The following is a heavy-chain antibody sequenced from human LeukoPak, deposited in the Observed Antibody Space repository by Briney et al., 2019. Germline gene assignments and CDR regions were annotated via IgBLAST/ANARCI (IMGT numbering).Heavy chain of an antibody. J-gene: IGHJ4*02. V-gene: IGHV3-7*03. CDR3: ATTRGFDY. CDR1: GFIFSQYS. Sequence: GGSLRLSCAASGFIFSQYSMNRVRQTPGKGLEWVANIKEDGGEKYYVDSVKGRFTISRDNAKSSLFLQMNSLRTEDTAVYYCATTRGFDYWGQGTLVTVSS. CDR2: IKEDGGEK. D-gene: IGHD1-1*01.